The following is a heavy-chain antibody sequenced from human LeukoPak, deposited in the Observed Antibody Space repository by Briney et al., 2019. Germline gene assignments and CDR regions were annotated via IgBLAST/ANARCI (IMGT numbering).Heavy chain of an antibody. V-gene: IGHV4-34*01. D-gene: IGHD6-13*01. CDR2: INHSGST. J-gene: IGHJ4*02. Sequence: PPGKGLEWIGEINHSGSTNYNPSLKSRVTISVDTSKNQFSLKLSSVTAADTAVYYCRAAAGWGQGTLVTVSS. CDR3: RAAAG.